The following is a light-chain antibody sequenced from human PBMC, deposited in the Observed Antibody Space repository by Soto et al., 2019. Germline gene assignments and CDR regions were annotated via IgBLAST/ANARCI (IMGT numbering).Light chain of an antibody. V-gene: IGLV1-36*01. CDR2: YNG. Sequence: QSVLTQPPSVSEAPRQRVAISCSGSHSNIGNNAVNWYQQLPGKAPKLLIHYNGLLASGVSARFSGSKSGTSAFLAISGLRSEDEADYYCAAWDDNLSGPVFGGGTQLTVL. CDR1: HSNIGNNA. CDR3: AAWDDNLSGPV. J-gene: IGLJ3*02.